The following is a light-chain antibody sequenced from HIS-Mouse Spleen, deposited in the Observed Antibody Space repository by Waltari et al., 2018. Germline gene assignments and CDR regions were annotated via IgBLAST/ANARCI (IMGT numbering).Light chain of an antibody. CDR2: EDS. CDR1: ALPTNS. CDR3: YSTDSSGNHRV. Sequence: SYELTQPPSVSVSPGQTARLTCPGDALPTNSAYWYQQKSGQAPVLVIYEDSKRPSGIPERFSGSSSGTMATLTISGAQVEDEADYYCYSTDSSGNHRVFGGGTKLTVL. V-gene: IGLV3-10*01. J-gene: IGLJ2*01.